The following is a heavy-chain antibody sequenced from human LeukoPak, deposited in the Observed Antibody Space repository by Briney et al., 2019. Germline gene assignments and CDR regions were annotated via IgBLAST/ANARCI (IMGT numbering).Heavy chain of an antibody. J-gene: IGHJ6*03. CDR3: ARDGGYSYGLTYYYYYMDV. CDR1: GGSISSGSYY. Sequence: SETLSLTCTVSGGSISSGSYYWSWIRQPAGKGLEWIGRIYTSGSINYNPSLKSRVTISVDTSKNQFSLKLSSVTAADTAVYYCARDGGYSYGLTYYYYYMDVWGKGTTVTVSS. D-gene: IGHD5-18*01. V-gene: IGHV4-61*02. CDR2: IYTSGSI.